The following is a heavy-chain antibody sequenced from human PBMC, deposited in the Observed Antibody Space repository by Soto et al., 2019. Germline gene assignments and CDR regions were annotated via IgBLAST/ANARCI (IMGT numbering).Heavy chain of an antibody. CDR3: ARRSDFWSGKKGSGNDY. J-gene: IGHJ4*02. CDR1: GFTFSSYA. CDR2: ISYDGSNK. V-gene: IGHV3-30-3*01. D-gene: IGHD3-3*01. Sequence: QVQLVESGGGVVQPGRSLRLSCAASGFTFSSYAMHWVRQAPGKGLEWVAVISYDGSNKYYADSGKGRCTTSRDNSKNTLYLQLNSLGAEDTPVYYCARRSDFWSGKKGSGNDYWGQGTLVTVSS.